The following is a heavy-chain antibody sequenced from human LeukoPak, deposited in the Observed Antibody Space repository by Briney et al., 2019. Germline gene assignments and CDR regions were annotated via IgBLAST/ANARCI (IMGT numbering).Heavy chain of an antibody. V-gene: IGHV4-38-2*02. CDR3: TRSDGYGLVGI. CDR1: GYSISSGYY. Sequence: PSETLSLTCTVSGYSISSGYYWGWIRQPPGKGLEWIGSIYHSGSTYYNPSLKSRVTISVDTSKNQFSLKLSSVTAADTAVYYCTRSDGYGLVGIWGQGTMVTVSS. J-gene: IGHJ3*01. CDR2: IYHSGST. D-gene: IGHD3-10*01.